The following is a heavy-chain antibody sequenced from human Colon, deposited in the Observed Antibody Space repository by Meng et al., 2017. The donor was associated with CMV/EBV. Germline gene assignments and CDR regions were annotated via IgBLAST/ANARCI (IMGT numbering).Heavy chain of an antibody. CDR3: AGGGTPRNRAAANHDY. Sequence: SETLSLTCTVSGGSISSYYWSWIRQPPGKGLEWIGYIYYSGSTNYNPSLKSRVTISVDTSKNQFSLKLSSVTAADTAVYYCAGGGTPRNRAAANHDYWGQGTLVTVSS. V-gene: IGHV4-59*01. CDR1: GGSISSYY. CDR2: IYYSGST. D-gene: IGHD2-2*01. J-gene: IGHJ4*02.